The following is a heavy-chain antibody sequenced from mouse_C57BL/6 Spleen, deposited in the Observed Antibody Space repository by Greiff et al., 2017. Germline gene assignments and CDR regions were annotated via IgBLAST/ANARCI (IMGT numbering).Heavy chain of an antibody. D-gene: IGHD1-1*01. CDR1: GYTFTSYW. CDR3: ARVGYYGSSSLDY. Sequence: QVQLQQPGAELVKPGASVKMSCKASGYTFTSYWITWVKQRPGQGLEWIGDIYPGSGSTNYNEKFKSKATLTVYTSSSTAYMQLSSLTSEDSAVYYCARVGYYGSSSLDYWGQGTTLTVSS. CDR2: IYPGSGST. V-gene: IGHV1-55*01. J-gene: IGHJ2*01.